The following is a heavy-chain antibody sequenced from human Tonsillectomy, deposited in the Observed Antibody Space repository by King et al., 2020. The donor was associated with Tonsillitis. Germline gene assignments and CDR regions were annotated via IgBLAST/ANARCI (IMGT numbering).Heavy chain of an antibody. V-gene: IGHV3-48*02. D-gene: IGHD2-15*01. Sequence: VQLVESGGGLVQPGGSLRLSCAASGFTFSSYSMNWVRQAPGKGLEWVSYISSSSSTIYYADSVKGRFTISRDNAKNSLYLQMNSLRDEDTAVYYCARDDTWGYRSGGSCYSFDYWGQGTLVTVSS. J-gene: IGHJ4*02. CDR2: ISSSSSTI. CDR1: GFTFSSYS. CDR3: ARDDTWGYRSGGSCYSFDY.